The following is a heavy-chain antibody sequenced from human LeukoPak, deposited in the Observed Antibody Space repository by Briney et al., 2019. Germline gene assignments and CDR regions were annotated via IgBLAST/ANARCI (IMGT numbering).Heavy chain of an antibody. D-gene: IGHD1-26*01. CDR1: GGSISSSSYY. CDR2: FYDSGST. CDR3: ARGSGGFFDY. Sequence: SETLSLTCTVSGGSISSSSYYWDWIRQPPGKGLEWIGNFYDSGSTYYNPSLKSRVTISGDTSKNQFSLKLNSVTPEDTAVYYCARGSGGFFDYWGQGTLVTVSS. V-gene: IGHV4-39*01. J-gene: IGHJ4*02.